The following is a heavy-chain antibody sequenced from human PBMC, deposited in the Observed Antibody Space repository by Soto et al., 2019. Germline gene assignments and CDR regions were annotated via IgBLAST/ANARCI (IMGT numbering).Heavy chain of an antibody. D-gene: IGHD2-15*01. J-gene: IGHJ6*02. Sequence: EVHLVESGGGLVKPGGSLRLSCAVSGFTFSSCTMNWVRQAPGKGLEWVSSISPSTSHLYYADSVKGRFTISRDHAKNSLFLQMNSLGAEATAVYYCSGCSGGACHQNYGMDVWGQGTTVTVSS. CDR1: GFTFSSCT. V-gene: IGHV3-21*01. CDR3: SGCSGGACHQNYGMDV. CDR2: ISPSTSHL.